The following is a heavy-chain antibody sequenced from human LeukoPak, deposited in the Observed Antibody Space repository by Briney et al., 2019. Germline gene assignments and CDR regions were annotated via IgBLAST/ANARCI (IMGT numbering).Heavy chain of an antibody. D-gene: IGHD6-13*01. CDR3: ARAGIAARGDNYYMDV. Sequence: GASVKVSCKASGYTFTSYYMHWVRQAPGQGLEWMGIINPSGGSTSYAQKFQGRVTMTRDTSTSTVYMELSSLRSEDTAVYYCARAGIAARGDNYYMDVWGKGTTVTVSS. CDR2: INPSGGST. CDR1: GYTFTSYY. V-gene: IGHV1-46*01. J-gene: IGHJ6*03.